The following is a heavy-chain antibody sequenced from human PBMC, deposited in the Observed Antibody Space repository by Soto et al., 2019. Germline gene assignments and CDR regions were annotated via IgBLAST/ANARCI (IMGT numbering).Heavy chain of an antibody. CDR2: IYYSGST. CDR1: GGSISSYY. CDR3: AREPPPNYGMDV. J-gene: IGHJ6*02. V-gene: IGHV4-59*01. Sequence: ETLSLTCTVSGGSISSYYWSWIRQPPGRGPEWIGYIYYSGSTNYNPSLKGRVTISVDTSKNQFSLKLSSVTAADTAVYYCAREPPPNYGMDVWGQGTTVTVSS.